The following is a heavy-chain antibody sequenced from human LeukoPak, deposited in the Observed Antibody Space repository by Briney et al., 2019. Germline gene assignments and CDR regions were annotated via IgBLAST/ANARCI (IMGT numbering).Heavy chain of an antibody. CDR2: ITSSGSTI. J-gene: IGHJ4*02. D-gene: IGHD3-9*01. CDR1: GFTFSSYE. V-gene: IGHV3-48*03. Sequence: PGGSLRLSCAASGFTFSSYEMNWVRQAPGKRLEWVSYITSSGSTIYYADSVKGRFTISRDNAKNSLYLQMNSLRAEDTAVYYCAKNDWSSSFYFGYWGQGTLVTVSS. CDR3: AKNDWSSSFYFGY.